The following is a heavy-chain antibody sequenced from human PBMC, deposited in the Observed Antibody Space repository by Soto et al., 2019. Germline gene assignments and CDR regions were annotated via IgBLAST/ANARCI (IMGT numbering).Heavy chain of an antibody. CDR3: ARDPEYSGYENYYFDY. CDR1: GFTVSSNY. CDR2: IYSGGST. Sequence: GGSLRLSCAASGFTVSSNYMSWVRQAPGKGLEWVSVIYSGGSTYYADSGKGRFTISRDNSKNTLYLQMNSLRAEETAVYYCARDPEYSGYENYYFDYWGQGTLVTVSS. D-gene: IGHD5-12*01. V-gene: IGHV3-53*01. J-gene: IGHJ4*02.